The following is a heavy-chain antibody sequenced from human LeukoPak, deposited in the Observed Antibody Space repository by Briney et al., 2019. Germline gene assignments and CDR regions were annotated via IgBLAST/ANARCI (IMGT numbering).Heavy chain of an antibody. J-gene: IGHJ3*02. CDR2: IYHSGST. CDR1: GGSISSGGYS. Sequence: SQTLSLTCAVSGGSISSGGYSWSWIRQPPGNGLEWIGYIYHSGSTYYNPSLKSRVTISIDRSKNQFSLKLSYVTAADTAVYYCARGRTQDAFDIWGQGPMVTVSS. V-gene: IGHV4-30-2*01. CDR3: ARGRTQDAFDI.